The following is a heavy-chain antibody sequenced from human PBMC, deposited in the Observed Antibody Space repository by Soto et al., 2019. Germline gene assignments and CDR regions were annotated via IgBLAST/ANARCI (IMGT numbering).Heavy chain of an antibody. Sequence: EVQLVESGGGLVQPGRSLRLSCAASGFTFDDYAMHWVRQAPGKGLEWVSGISWNSGTIVYADSVKGRFTISRDNAKNSLYRQMNSRRGEETALYYCAKDMRGGSSSSSNYNGLAVWGQGTTVTVSS. D-gene: IGHD6-13*01. J-gene: IGHJ6*02. CDR1: GFTFDDYA. CDR3: AKDMRGGSSSSSNYNGLAV. CDR2: ISWNSGTI. V-gene: IGHV3-9*01.